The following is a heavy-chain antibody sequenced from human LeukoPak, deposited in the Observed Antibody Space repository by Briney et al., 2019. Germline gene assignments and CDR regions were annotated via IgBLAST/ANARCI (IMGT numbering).Heavy chain of an antibody. Sequence: GASVKVSCKASGGTFSSYTISWLRQAPGQGLEWMGRIIPILGIANYAQKFQGRVTITADKSTSTAYMELSSLRSEETAVYYCARDSVVRGMAAYWGGGTLVTVSS. J-gene: IGHJ4*02. D-gene: IGHD3-10*01. CDR2: IIPILGIA. CDR3: ARDSVVRGMAAY. CDR1: GGTFSSYT. V-gene: IGHV1-69*04.